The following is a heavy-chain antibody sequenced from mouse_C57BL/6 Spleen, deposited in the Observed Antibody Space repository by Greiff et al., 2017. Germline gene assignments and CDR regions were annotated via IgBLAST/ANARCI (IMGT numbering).Heavy chain of an antibody. CDR3: APLWVVEGYFDV. Sequence: EVKLQESVAELVRPGASVKLSCTASGFNIKNTYMHWVKQRPEQGLEWIGRIDPANGNTKYAPKFQGKATLTADTSSNTAYLQLSSLTSEDTAIYYCAPLWVVEGYFDVWGTGTTVTVSS. J-gene: IGHJ1*03. CDR1: GFNIKNTY. CDR2: IDPANGNT. D-gene: IGHD1-1*01. V-gene: IGHV14-3*01.